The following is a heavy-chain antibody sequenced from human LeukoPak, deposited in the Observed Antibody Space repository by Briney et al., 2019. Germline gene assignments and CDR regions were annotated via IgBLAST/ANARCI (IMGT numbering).Heavy chain of an antibody. J-gene: IGHJ5*02. V-gene: IGHV5-51*01. D-gene: IGHD5-24*01. CDR3: ARRVISRDGYNYDWFDP. CDR2: IYPGDSDT. Sequence: GESLKISCKGSGYSFTSYWIGWVRQMPGKGLEWMGIIYPGDSDTRYSPSFQGQVTISADKSISTAYLQWSSLKASDTAMYYCARRVISRDGYNYDWFDPWGQGTLVTVTS. CDR1: GYSFTSYW.